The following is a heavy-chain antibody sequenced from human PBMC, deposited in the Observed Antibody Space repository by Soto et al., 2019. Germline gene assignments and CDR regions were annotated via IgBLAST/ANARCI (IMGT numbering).Heavy chain of an antibody. CDR2: ISWNSGSI. CDR3: AKEYSSFNYGMDV. Sequence: GGSLRLSCAASGFTFDDYAMHWVRQAPGKGLEWVSGISWNSGSIGYADSVKGRFTISRDNAKNSLYLQMNSLRAEDTAVYYCAKEYSSFNYGMDVWGQGTTVTVSS. J-gene: IGHJ6*02. V-gene: IGHV3-9*01. CDR1: GFTFDDYA. D-gene: IGHD6-6*01.